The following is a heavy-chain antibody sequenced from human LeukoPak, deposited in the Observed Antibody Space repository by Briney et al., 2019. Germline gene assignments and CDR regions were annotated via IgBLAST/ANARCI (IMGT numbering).Heavy chain of an antibody. CDR2: ISYDGSNK. D-gene: IGHD4-23*01. V-gene: IGHV3-30*18. J-gene: IGHJ3*02. CDR3: ANPGNLAFDI. Sequence: GGSLRLSCAASGFTFSSYGMHWVRQAPGKGLEWVALISYDGSNKYYADSVKGRFTISRDNSKNTLYLQMNSLRAEDTAVYYCANPGNLAFDIWGQGTMVTVSS. CDR1: GFTFSSYG.